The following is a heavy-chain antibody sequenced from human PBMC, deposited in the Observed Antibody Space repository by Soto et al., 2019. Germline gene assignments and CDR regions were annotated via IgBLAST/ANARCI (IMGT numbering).Heavy chain of an antibody. CDR3: ASNSRNCGGDCYHYGMDV. V-gene: IGHV4-34*01. CDR1: GGSFSGYY. Sequence: QVQLQQWGAGLLKPSETLSLTCAVYGGSFSGYYWSWIRQPPGKGLEWIGEINHSGSTNYNPSLKSRVTISVDTYKNQFSLKLSSVTAADTAVYYCASNSRNCGGDCYHYGMDVWGQGTTVTVSS. J-gene: IGHJ6*02. D-gene: IGHD2-21*01. CDR2: INHSGST.